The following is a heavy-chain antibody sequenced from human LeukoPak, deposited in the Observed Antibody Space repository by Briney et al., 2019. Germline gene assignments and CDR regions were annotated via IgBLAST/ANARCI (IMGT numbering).Heavy chain of an antibody. CDR1: GGSISTYY. Sequence: SETLSHTRTVSGGSISTYYCSWIRQPPGKGLEWIGYIYYSGNSNYNPSLKSRVTISFDTSKNQFSLKLSSVTAADTAVYYCAGLGASGNGYYSWLDLWGQGTLVTVSS. CDR2: IYYSGNS. D-gene: IGHD3-22*01. V-gene: IGHV4-59*01. J-gene: IGHJ5*02. CDR3: AGLGASGNGYYSWLDL.